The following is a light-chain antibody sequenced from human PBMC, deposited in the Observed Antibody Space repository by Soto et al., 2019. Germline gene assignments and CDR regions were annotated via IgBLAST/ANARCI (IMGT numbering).Light chain of an antibody. CDR2: KAS. CDR1: QTISSW. J-gene: IGKJ1*01. Sequence: DIQMTQSPSTLSGSVGDRVTITCRASQTISSWLAWYQQKPGKAPTLLIYKASTLKSGVPSRFSGSGSGTEFTLTISSLQPADFATYYCQHSNSYSEAFGQGTKVELK. CDR3: QHSNSYSEA. V-gene: IGKV1-5*03.